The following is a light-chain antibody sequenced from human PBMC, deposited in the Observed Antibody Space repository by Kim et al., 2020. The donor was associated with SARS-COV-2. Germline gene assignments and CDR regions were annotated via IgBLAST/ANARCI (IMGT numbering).Light chain of an antibody. V-gene: IGKV3-20*01. J-gene: IGKJ1*01. CDR1: QSISNIN. CDR3: QFSGT. Sequence: EIVLTQSPGTLSLSPGERASLSCRASQSISNINLNKYQQKPGQTPRLLIYGASSRATGIPDRFSGSGSGTDFTLTISGLEPEDFALYHYQFSGTFGQGTKVDIK. CDR2: GAS.